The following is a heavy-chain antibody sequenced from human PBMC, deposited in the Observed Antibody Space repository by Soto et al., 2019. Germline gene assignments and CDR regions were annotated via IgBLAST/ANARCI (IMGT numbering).Heavy chain of an antibody. J-gene: IGHJ6*02. Sequence: GGSLRLSCAASGFPFSGFWMHWVRQAPGKGLEWVSRIDDDGSSTMYADSVKGRFTVSRDNPENTLYLQLNSLTGDDTGVYYCARSTRGMDVWGQGTTVTVSS. CDR3: ARSTRGMDV. CDR2: IDDDGSST. CDR1: GFPFSGFW. V-gene: IGHV3-74*03.